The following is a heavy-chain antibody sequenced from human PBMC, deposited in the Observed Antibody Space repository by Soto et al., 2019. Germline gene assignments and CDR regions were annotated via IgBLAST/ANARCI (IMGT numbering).Heavy chain of an antibody. D-gene: IGHD6-6*01. V-gene: IGHV3-9*01. CDR3: AKCCFRVSGVGDAFDI. CDR2: ISWNSGSI. J-gene: IGHJ3*02. CDR1: GFTFDDYA. Sequence: GGSLRLSCAASGFTFDDYAMHWVRQAPGKGLEWVSGISWNSGSIGYADSVKGRFTISRDNAKNSLYLQMNSLRAEDTALYYCAKCCFRVSGVGDAFDIWGQGTMVTVSS.